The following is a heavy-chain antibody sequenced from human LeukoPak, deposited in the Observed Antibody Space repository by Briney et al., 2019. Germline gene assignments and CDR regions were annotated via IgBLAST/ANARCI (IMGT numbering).Heavy chain of an antibody. CDR2: ISYSGST. CDR3: ARVRIFGVVPNYFDY. CDR1: GGSISSGGYS. J-gene: IGHJ4*02. Sequence: SETLSLTCAVSGGSISSGGYSWSWIRQPPGKGLEWIGYISYSGSTYDNPSLKSRVTISVDTSKNQFSLKLSSVTAADTAVYYCARVRIFGVVPNYFDYWGQGTLVTVSS. D-gene: IGHD3-3*01. V-gene: IGHV4-30-4*07.